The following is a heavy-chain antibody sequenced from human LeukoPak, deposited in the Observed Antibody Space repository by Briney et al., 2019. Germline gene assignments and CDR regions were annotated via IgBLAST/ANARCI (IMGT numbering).Heavy chain of an antibody. Sequence: GGSLRLSCGASGVNFNNYAMSWVRQAPGNGLEGGSHIVASSGATFYADSAKGRFTISRDHSKNTLSLQKNSLRAEDAALYYCATGGYDYVEVGYFDSWGQGTLVTVSS. CDR2: IVASSGAT. CDR1: GVNFNNYA. V-gene: IGHV3-23*01. D-gene: IGHD5-12*01. CDR3: ATGGYDYVEVGYFDS. J-gene: IGHJ4*02.